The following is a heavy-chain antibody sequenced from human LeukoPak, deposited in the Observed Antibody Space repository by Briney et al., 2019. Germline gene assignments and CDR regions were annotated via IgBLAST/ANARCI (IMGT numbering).Heavy chain of an antibody. CDR3: ARHYSSSWEYYYYYYYMDV. J-gene: IGHJ6*03. CDR1: GFTFSSYA. V-gene: IGHV3-7*01. CDR2: IKQDGSEK. Sequence: GGSLRLSCAASGFTFSSYAMSWVRQAPGKGLEWVANIKQDGSEKYYVDSVKGRFTISRDNAKNSLYLQMNSLRAEDTAVYYCARHYSSSWEYYYYYYYMDVWGKGTTVTISS. D-gene: IGHD6-13*01.